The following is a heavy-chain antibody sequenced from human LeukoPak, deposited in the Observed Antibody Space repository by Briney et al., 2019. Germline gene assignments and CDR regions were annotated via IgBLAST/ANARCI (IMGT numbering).Heavy chain of an antibody. D-gene: IGHD1-26*01. J-gene: IGHJ6*03. CDR3: VKFRGATDHYYYYMDV. CDR1: GFTLSDYY. Sequence: GGSLRLSCAASGFTLSDYYMSWIRQAPGKGLEWVSYSSSSGSTIYYADSVKGRFAISRDNAKNSLYLQMNSLRVEDTAVYYCVKFRGATDHYYYYMDVWGKGTTVTVSS. CDR2: SSSSGSTI. V-gene: IGHV3-11*01.